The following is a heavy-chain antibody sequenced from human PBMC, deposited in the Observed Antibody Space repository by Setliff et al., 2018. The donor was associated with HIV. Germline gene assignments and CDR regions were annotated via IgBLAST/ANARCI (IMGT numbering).Heavy chain of an antibody. D-gene: IGHD2-15*01. CDR2: VDPEDDKT. Sequence: ASVKVSCKASKYTFTDYYMHWVQQAPGKGLEWMGRVDPEDDKTIYAEKFQGRVTMTTATSSVTAYLYLSSLRSEDTAVYYCVTGEGLRFWGQGTLVTVS. CDR3: VTGEGLRF. J-gene: IGHJ4*02. V-gene: IGHV1-69-2*01. CDR1: KYTFTDYY.